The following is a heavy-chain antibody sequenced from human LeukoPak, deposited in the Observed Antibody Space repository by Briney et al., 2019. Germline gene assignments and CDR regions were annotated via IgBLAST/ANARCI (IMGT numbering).Heavy chain of an antibody. Sequence: SETLSLTCTVSGGSISSYYWSWIRQPPGKGPEWIGYIYYSGSTNYNPSLKSRVTISVDTSKSQFSLKLSSVTAADTAVYYCARLGGYGYFDYWGQGTLVTVSS. J-gene: IGHJ4*02. V-gene: IGHV4-59*01. CDR2: IYYSGST. D-gene: IGHD5-12*01. CDR3: ARLGGYGYFDY. CDR1: GGSISSYY.